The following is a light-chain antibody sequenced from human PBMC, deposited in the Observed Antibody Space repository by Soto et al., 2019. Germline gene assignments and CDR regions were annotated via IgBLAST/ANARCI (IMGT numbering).Light chain of an antibody. V-gene: IGKV1-39*01. J-gene: IGKJ1*01. Sequence: DIQMTQSPSSLSASVGDRVTITCRASQSISSYLNWYQQKPGKAPKLLIYAASSLQSGVPSRFSGSGSGTDYTLTIISLQPEDFVTYYCQQSYSTPWTFGQGTKVDI. CDR1: QSISSY. CDR3: QQSYSTPWT. CDR2: AAS.